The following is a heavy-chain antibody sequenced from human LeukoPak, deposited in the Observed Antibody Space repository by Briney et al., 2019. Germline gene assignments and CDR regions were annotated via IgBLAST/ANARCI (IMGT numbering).Heavy chain of an antibody. CDR1: GFTFSSYG. CDR3: AKERAAAGVYYFDY. D-gene: IGHD6-13*01. V-gene: IGHV3-30*02. CDR2: IRYDGSNK. Sequence: GGSLRLSCAASGFTFSSYGMHWVRQAPDKGLEWVAFIRYDGSNKYYADSVKGRFTISRDNSKNTLYLQMNSLRAEDTAVYYCAKERAAAGVYYFDYWGQGTLVTVSS. J-gene: IGHJ4*02.